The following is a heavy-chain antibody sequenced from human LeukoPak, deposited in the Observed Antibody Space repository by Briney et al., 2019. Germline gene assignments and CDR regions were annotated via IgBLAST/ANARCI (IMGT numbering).Heavy chain of an antibody. J-gene: IGHJ4*02. CDR1: GFTFSSYS. Sequence: GGSLSLSCAASGFTFSSYSMNWVRQAPGKGLEWVSSISSSSSYIYYADSVKGRFTISRDNAKNSLYLQMNSLRAEDTAVYYCAAGSRGDYGDYYWGQGTLVTVSS. CDR2: ISSSSSYI. D-gene: IGHD4-17*01. CDR3: AAGSRGDYGDYY. V-gene: IGHV3-21*01.